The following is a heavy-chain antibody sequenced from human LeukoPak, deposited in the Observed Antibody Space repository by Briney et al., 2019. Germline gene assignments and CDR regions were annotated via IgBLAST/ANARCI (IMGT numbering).Heavy chain of an antibody. CDR2: INHSGST. CDR3: ARGRVSSSSWSSTYYYYFYMDV. Sequence: SETLSLTCAVYGGSFSGYYWSWIRQPPGKGLEWIGEINHSGSTNYNPSLKSRVTISVDTSKNQFSLKLSSVTAADTAVYFCARGRVSSSSWSSTYYYYFYMDVWGKGTTVTVSS. CDR1: GGSFSGYY. D-gene: IGHD6-13*01. J-gene: IGHJ6*03. V-gene: IGHV4-34*01.